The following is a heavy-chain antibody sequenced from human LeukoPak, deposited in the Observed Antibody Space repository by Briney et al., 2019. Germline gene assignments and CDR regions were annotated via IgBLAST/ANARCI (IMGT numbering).Heavy chain of an antibody. J-gene: IGHJ3*02. CDR3: ARDELGVGAFDI. Sequence: GGSLRLSCAASGFTFSSYGMHWVRQAPGKGLEWVAVISYDGSNKYYADSVKGRFTISRDNAKNSLYLQMNSLRAEDTAVYYCARDELGVGAFDIWGQGTMVTVSS. V-gene: IGHV3-30*03. D-gene: IGHD1-7*01. CDR1: GFTFSSYG. CDR2: ISYDGSNK.